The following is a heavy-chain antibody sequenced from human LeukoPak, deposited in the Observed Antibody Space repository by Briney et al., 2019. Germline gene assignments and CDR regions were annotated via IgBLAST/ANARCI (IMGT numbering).Heavy chain of an antibody. CDR3: ARRATIYYYMDV. V-gene: IGHV4-30-2*01. CDR1: GGSISGGGYS. Sequence: SETLSLTCAVSGGSISGGGYSWSWIRQPPGKGLEWIGYIYHSGSTYYNPSLKSRVTISVETSKNQFSLKLISVTAADTAVYYCARRATIYYYMDVWGEGTTVAVSS. D-gene: IGHD1-26*01. CDR2: IYHSGST. J-gene: IGHJ6*03.